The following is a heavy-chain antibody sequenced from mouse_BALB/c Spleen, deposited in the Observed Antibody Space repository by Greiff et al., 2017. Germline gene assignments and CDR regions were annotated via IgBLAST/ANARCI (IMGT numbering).Heavy chain of an antibody. CDR2: ISSGGST. J-gene: IGHJ1*01. CDR1: GFTFSSYA. CDR3: ARGITTVVATEWYFDV. Sequence: VQGVESGGGLVKPGGSLKLSCAASGFTFSSYAMSWVRQTPEKRLEWVASISSGGSTYYPDSVKGRFTISRDNARNILYLQMSSLRSEDTAMYYCARGITTVVATEWYFDVWGAGTTVTVSS. V-gene: IGHV5-6-5*01. D-gene: IGHD1-1*01.